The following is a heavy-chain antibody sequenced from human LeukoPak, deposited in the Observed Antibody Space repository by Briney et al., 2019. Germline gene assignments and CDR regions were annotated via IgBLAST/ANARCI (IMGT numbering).Heavy chain of an antibody. CDR1: GFTFTSSA. V-gene: IGHV1-58*01. J-gene: IGHJ3*02. CDR3: AADRREPYAFDI. CDR2: IVVGSGNT. Sequence: SVTLSCKSSGFTFTSSAVQWVRQARGQRLGWIGWIVVGSGNTNYAQKFQERVTITRDMSTSTAYMELSSLRSEDTAVYYCAADRREPYAFDIWGQGTMVTVST. D-gene: IGHD5-24*01.